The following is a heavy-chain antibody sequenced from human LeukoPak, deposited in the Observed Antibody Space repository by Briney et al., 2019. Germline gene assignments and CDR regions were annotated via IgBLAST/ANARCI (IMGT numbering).Heavy chain of an antibody. V-gene: IGHV3-30-3*01. CDR1: GFTFSNYA. D-gene: IGHD3-10*01. CDR3: ARDPILVRGYFDY. Sequence: GGSLRLSCAVSGFTFSNYAIHWVRQAPGKGLEWVALISFDGSNKYYADSVKGRFTISRDNSENTLHLQMNSLRPEDTAIYYCARDPILVRGYFDYWGQGALVTVSS. CDR2: ISFDGSNK. J-gene: IGHJ4*02.